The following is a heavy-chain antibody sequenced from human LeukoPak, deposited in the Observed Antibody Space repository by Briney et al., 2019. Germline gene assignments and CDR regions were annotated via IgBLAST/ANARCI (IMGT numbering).Heavy chain of an antibody. V-gene: IGHV4-31*03. Sequence: SQTLSLTCTVSGGSISSGGYYWSWIRQHPGKGLEWIGYIYYSGSTYYNPSLKSRVTISVDRSKNQFSLKLSSVTAADTAVYYCARDAYYYDSSGYYRAYYFDYWGQGTLVTVSS. J-gene: IGHJ4*02. CDR2: IYYSGST. CDR1: GGSISSGGYY. D-gene: IGHD3-22*01. CDR3: ARDAYYYDSSGYYRAYYFDY.